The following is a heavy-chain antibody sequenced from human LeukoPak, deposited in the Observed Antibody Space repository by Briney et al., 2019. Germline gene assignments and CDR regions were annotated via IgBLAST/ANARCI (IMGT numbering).Heavy chain of an antibody. Sequence: PGGPLRLSCAASGFTFSIYSMNWVRQAPGKGLEWVSCISSGGTNIYYADSVRGRFTISRDNAKNSLYLQMNSLRAEDTAVYYCARVGGYCSSVSNCYGDYWGQGTLVTVSS. CDR3: ARVGGYCSSVSNCYGDY. CDR2: ISSGGTNI. J-gene: IGHJ4*02. D-gene: IGHD2-2*03. V-gene: IGHV3-21*01. CDR1: GFTFSIYS.